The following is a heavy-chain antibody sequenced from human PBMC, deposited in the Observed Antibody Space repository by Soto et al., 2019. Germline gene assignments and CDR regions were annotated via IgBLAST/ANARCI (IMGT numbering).Heavy chain of an antibody. D-gene: IGHD3-9*01. CDR3: VKEEYYDILTRSRGDAFDI. J-gene: IGHJ3*02. Sequence: GGSLRLSCAASGCTFDDYAMHWVRQATGKGLEWVSGISWNSGIIDYADSVKGRFTISRDNSKNTLYLQMNSLRAEDTAMYYCVKEEYYDILTRSRGDAFDIWGQGTMVTVSS. CDR1: GCTFDDYA. V-gene: IGHV3-9*01. CDR2: ISWNSGII.